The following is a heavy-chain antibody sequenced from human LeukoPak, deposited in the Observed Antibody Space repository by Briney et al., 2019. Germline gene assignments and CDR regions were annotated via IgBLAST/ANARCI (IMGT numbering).Heavy chain of an antibody. CDR3: ARGRGFDY. CDR1: GGSVSSGSYY. J-gene: IGHJ4*02. D-gene: IGHD5-12*01. Sequence: SETLSLTCTVSGGSVSSGSYYWSWIRQPPGKGLEWIAYIYSSGNTNYNPSLKSRVTISIDTSKNQFSLKLSSVTAADTAVYYCARGRGFDYWGQGTLVTVSS. CDR2: IYSSGNT. V-gene: IGHV4-61*01.